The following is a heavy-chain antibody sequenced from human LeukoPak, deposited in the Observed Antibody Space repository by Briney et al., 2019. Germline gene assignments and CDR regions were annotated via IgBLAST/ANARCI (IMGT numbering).Heavy chain of an antibody. CDR3: ARVGTNYYDSSGYSNAFDI. CDR1: GYTFTSYG. CDR2: ISAYNGNT. D-gene: IGHD3-22*01. J-gene: IGHJ3*02. Sequence: ASVKVSCKASGYTFTSYGISWVRQAPGQGLEWMGWISAYNGNTNYAQKLQGRVTMTTDTSTSTAYMELSSLRSEDTAVYYCARVGTNYYDSSGYSNAFDIWGQGTMVTVSS. V-gene: IGHV1-18*01.